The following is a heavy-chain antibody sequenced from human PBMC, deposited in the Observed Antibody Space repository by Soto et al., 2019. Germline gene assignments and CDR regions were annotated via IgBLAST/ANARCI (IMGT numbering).Heavy chain of an antibody. CDR1: GFTLSTYA. D-gene: IGHD3-22*01. CDR2: ISYDGSRT. V-gene: IGHV3-30-3*01. J-gene: IGHJ4*02. Sequence: QVQVVESGGGVVQPGRSLRLSCAASGFTLSTYAMHWVRQAPGTGLEWLAVISYDGSRTHYAGSMEGRFTISRDTSKNTSYLQMNSRRPEGTAVYLCVIEKNRGYYRTSVYWGQGTVVTFSS. CDR3: VIEKNRGYYRTSVY.